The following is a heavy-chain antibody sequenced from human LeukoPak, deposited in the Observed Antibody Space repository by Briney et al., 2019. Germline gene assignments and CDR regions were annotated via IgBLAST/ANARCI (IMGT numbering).Heavy chain of an antibody. D-gene: IGHD1-26*01. CDR3: ARMGYYYYYMDV. J-gene: IGHJ6*03. V-gene: IGHV3-21*01. CDR1: GFTLSSDA. CDR2: ISSSSSYI. Sequence: GGSLRLSCAASGFTLSSDAMSWVHQAPGKVLEWVSSISSSSSYIYYADSVKGRFTISRDNAKNSLYLQMNSLRAEDTAVYYCARMGYYYYYMDVWGKGTTVTISS.